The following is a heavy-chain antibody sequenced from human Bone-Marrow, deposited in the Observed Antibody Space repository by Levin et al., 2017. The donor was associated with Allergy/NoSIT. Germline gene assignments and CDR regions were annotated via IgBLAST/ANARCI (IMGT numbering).Heavy chain of an antibody. Sequence: ASVKVSCKASGGTFSSYAISWVRQAPGQGLEWMGGIIPIFGTANYAQKFQGRVTITADESTSTAYMELSSLRSEDTAVYYCARLPDYYDSSGSSGMKFDPWGQGTLVTVSS. J-gene: IGHJ5*02. V-gene: IGHV1-69*13. D-gene: IGHD3-22*01. CDR2: IIPIFGTA. CDR3: ARLPDYYDSSGSSGMKFDP. CDR1: GGTFSSYA.